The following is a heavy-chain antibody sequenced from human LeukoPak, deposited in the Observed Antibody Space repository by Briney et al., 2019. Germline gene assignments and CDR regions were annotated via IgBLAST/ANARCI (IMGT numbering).Heavy chain of an antibody. J-gene: IGHJ4*02. CDR3: ARVRSSSWYDY. CDR2: ISSDGSTT. D-gene: IGHD6-13*01. V-gene: IGHV3-74*01. CDR1: GFTFSTSW. Sequence: GGSLRLSCATSGFTFSTSWMRWVRQAPGKGLVWVSLISSDGSTTTYADSVKGRFTISRDNAKNTLYLQMNSLRVEDTAVYYCARVRSSSWYDYWGQGALVTVSS.